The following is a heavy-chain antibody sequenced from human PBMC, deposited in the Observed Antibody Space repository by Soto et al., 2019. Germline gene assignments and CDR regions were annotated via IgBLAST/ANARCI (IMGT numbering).Heavy chain of an antibody. CDR3: ARDQGVAAAGITWFDP. D-gene: IGHD6-13*01. Sequence: SETLSLTCTVSGASMNSYHWSWIRQPAGKGLEWIGHIHSSGSTNYNPSLKSRVTMSVDTSKNQFSLRLMSLTAADTAVYYCARDQGVAAAGITWFDPWGQGSPVTVSS. V-gene: IGHV4-4*07. CDR1: GASMNSYH. CDR2: IHSSGST. J-gene: IGHJ5*02.